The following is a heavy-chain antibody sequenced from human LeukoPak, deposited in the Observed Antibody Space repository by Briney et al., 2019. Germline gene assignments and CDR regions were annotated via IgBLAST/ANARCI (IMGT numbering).Heavy chain of an antibody. Sequence: AGSLRLSCTASGFTFSSYGMHWVRQAPGKGLEWVADISYDGSNKHYADSVKGRFTISRDNSKNTLYLQMNSLRAEDTAVYYCAKGPYYYGSGIRIDYWGQGTLVTVSS. CDR2: ISYDGSNK. CDR1: GFTFSSYG. CDR3: AKGPYYYGSGIRIDY. D-gene: IGHD3-10*01. J-gene: IGHJ4*02. V-gene: IGHV3-30*18.